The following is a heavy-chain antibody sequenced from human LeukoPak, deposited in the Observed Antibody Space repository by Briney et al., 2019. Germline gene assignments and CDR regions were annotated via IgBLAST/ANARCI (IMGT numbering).Heavy chain of an antibody. D-gene: IGHD5/OR15-5a*01. V-gene: IGHV3-30*03. Sequence: GGSLGLSCAASGFTFSSYGMHWVRQAPGKGLEWVAVISYDGSNKYYADSVKGRFTISRDNSKNTLYLQMNSLRAEDTAVYYCAAVLSPYYGMDVWGQGTTVTVSS. CDR1: GFTFSSYG. CDR3: AAVLSPYYGMDV. CDR2: ISYDGSNK. J-gene: IGHJ6*02.